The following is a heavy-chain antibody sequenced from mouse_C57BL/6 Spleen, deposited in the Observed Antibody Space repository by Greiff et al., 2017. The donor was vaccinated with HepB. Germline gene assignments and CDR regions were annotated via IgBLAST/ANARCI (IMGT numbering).Heavy chain of an antibody. Sequence: VQLKESGGGLVKPGGSLKLSCAASGFTFSDYGMHWVRQAPEKGLEWVAYISSGSSTIYYADTVKGRFTISRDNAKNTLFLQMTSLRSEDTAMYYCARRSNSYAMDYWGQGTSVTVSS. CDR1: GFTFSDYG. J-gene: IGHJ4*01. D-gene: IGHD2-5*01. CDR2: ISSGSSTI. V-gene: IGHV5-17*01. CDR3: ARRSNSYAMDY.